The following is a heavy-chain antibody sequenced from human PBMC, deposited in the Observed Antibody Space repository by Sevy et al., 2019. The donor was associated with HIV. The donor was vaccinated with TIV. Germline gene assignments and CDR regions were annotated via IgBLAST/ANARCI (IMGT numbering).Heavy chain of an antibody. J-gene: IGHJ4*02. V-gene: IGHV3-33*01. D-gene: IGHD3-10*01. CDR3: ARAPNYYGSGSGVGGGLDY. CDR1: GFTFSSYG. CDR2: IWYDGSNK. Sequence: GGSLRLSCAASGFTFSSYGMHWVRQAPGKGLEWVAVIWYDGSNKYYADSVKGRFTISRDNSKNTLYLKMNSLRAEDTAVYYCARAPNYYGSGSGVGGGLDYWGQGTLVTVSS.